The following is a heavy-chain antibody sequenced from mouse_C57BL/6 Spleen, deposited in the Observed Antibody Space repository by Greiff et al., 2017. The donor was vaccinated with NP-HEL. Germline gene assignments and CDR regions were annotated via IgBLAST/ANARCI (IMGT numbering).Heavy chain of an antibody. J-gene: IGHJ3*01. CDR1: GFTFTDYY. CDR2: IRNKANGYTT. V-gene: IGHV7-3*01. D-gene: IGHD2-4*01. Sequence: DVKLVESGGGLVQPGGSLSLSCAASGFTFTDYYMSWVRQPPGKALEWLGFIRNKANGYTTEYSASVKGRFTISRDNSQSILYLQMNALRAEDSATYYCARYDYDGAGFAYWGQGTLVTVSA. CDR3: ARYDYDGAGFAY.